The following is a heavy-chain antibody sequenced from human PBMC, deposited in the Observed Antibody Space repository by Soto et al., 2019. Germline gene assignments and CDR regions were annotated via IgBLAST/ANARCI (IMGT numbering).Heavy chain of an antibody. Sequence: QVQLVQSGAEVKKPGSSVKVSCKASGGTFSSYTISWVRQAPGQGLEWMGRIIPILGIANYAQKFQGRVTITEDKCTSTAYMELSSLRSEDTAVYYCATGEYCSSTSCYAGGWGYWGQGTLVTVSS. CDR3: ATGEYCSSTSCYAGGWGY. V-gene: IGHV1-69*02. J-gene: IGHJ4*02. CDR2: IIPILGIA. CDR1: GGTFSSYT. D-gene: IGHD2-2*01.